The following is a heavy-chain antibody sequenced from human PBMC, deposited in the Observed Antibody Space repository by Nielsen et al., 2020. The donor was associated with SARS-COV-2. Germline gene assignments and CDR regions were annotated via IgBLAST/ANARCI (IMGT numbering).Heavy chain of an antibody. CDR1: GFTVDSSF. J-gene: IGHJ4*02. CDR2: IYSGDNT. D-gene: IGHD2-15*01. V-gene: IGHV3-66*01. CDR3: AREGDCSGGSCYSGD. Sequence: GESLKISCAASGFTVDSSFITWVRRAPGKGLEWVAVIYSGDNTYYADSVKGRFTISRDNSKNTLYLQMNNLRAEDTAVYYCAREGDCSGGSCYSGDWGQGTLVTVSS.